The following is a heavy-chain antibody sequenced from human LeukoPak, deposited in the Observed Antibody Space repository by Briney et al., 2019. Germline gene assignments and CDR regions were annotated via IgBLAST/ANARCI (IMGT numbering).Heavy chain of an antibody. Sequence: ASVKVSCKVSRYTLTELSMHWVRQAPGKGLEWMGGFDPEDGETIYAQKFQGRVTMTEDTSTDTAYMELSSLRSEDTAVYYCATDRSLGGDFDYWGQGTLVTVSS. J-gene: IGHJ4*02. CDR2: FDPEDGET. CDR1: RYTLTELS. CDR3: ATDRSLGGDFDY. V-gene: IGHV1-24*01. D-gene: IGHD4-17*01.